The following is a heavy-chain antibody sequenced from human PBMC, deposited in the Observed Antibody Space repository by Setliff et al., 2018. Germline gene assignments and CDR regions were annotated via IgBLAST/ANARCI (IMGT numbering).Heavy chain of an antibody. Sequence: ASVKVSCKASGYSFNSYYGISWVRQAPGQGLEWMGWISPDNGQTKNVPKFQGRVTMTTDTTTSTAYMEVRSLTSDDTAVYYCARERAYDGMNYYGMDVWGQGTTVTVSS. CDR2: ISPDNGQT. V-gene: IGHV1-18*01. D-gene: IGHD3-22*01. CDR3: ARERAYDGMNYYGMDV. CDR1: GYSFNSYYG. J-gene: IGHJ6*01.